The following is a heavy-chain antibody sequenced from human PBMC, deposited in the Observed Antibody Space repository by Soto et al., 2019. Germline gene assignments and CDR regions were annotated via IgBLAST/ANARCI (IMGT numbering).Heavy chain of an antibody. Sequence: HPGGSLRLSCAASGFTFTSYWMTYVRQAPGKGLEWVASINQDGSEKYYVDSVKGRFTISRDNAKNSLYLQMNSLRAEDTAVYYCVRWGLVPHIDLWGRGTLVTVSS. J-gene: IGHJ2*01. CDR3: VRWGLVPHIDL. CDR2: INQDGSEK. V-gene: IGHV3-7*01. D-gene: IGHD3-16*01. CDR1: GFTFTSYW.